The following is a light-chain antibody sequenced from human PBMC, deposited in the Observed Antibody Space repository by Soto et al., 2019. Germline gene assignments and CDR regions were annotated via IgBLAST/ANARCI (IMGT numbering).Light chain of an antibody. CDR1: SSDVGGYDF. Sequence: QSALTQPASASGSPGQSIIISCTGTSSDVGGYDFVSWYRQRPGKAPKLMIYEGTKRPSGVSNRYSASKSGNTASLTISGLQAEDEADYFCCSYAGRNTSVVFGGGTKVTVL. V-gene: IGLV2-23*01. CDR3: CSYAGRNTSVV. CDR2: EGT. J-gene: IGLJ2*01.